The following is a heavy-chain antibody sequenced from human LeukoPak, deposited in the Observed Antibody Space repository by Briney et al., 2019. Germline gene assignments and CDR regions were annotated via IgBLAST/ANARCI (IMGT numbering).Heavy chain of an antibody. V-gene: IGHV3-21*01. Sequence: PGGSLRLSCAASGFTFSSYSMNWVRQAPGKGLEWVSSISSSSSYIYYADSVKGRFTISRDNAKNSLYLQMNSLRAEVTAVYYCARKYYYDSSGEIMDYYYGMDVWGQGTTVTVSS. CDR2: ISSSSSYI. D-gene: IGHD3-22*01. CDR1: GFTFSSYS. J-gene: IGHJ6*02. CDR3: ARKYYYDSSGEIMDYYYGMDV.